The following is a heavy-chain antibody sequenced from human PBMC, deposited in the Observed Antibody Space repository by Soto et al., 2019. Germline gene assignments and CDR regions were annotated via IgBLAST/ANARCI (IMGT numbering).Heavy chain of an antibody. D-gene: IGHD1-1*01. CDR1: GYSFTSDW. J-gene: IGHJ6*02. V-gene: IGHV5-51*01. CDR2: IYPGDSDT. Sequence: PGESLKISCKGSGYSFTSDWIGWVRQMPGKGLEWMGIIYPGDSDTRYSPSFQGQVTISADKSISTAYLQWSSLKASDTAMYYCARHGLGARYRGFMDVWGQGTTVTVSS. CDR3: ARHGLGARYRGFMDV.